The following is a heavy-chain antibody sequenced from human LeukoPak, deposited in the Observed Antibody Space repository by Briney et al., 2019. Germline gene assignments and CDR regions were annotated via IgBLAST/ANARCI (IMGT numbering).Heavy chain of an antibody. D-gene: IGHD1-7*01. CDR1: GYAFTSYG. V-gene: IGHV1-18*01. CDR3: ARGNFPSGYYYYYMDV. J-gene: IGHJ6*03. Sequence: ASVKVSCKASGYAFTSYGITWVRQAPGQGLEWMGWISAYNDNTNYAQKLQGRVTMTTETSTSTAYMELRSLRSDDTAVYYCARGNFPSGYYYYYMDVWGKGTTVTISS. CDR2: ISAYNDNT.